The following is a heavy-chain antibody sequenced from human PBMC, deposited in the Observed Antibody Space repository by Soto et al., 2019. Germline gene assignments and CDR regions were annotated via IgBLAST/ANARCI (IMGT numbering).Heavy chain of an antibody. D-gene: IGHD3-16*01. V-gene: IGHV1-24*01. J-gene: IGHJ4*02. CDR1: GYTLAELS. CDR3: ATTRTTYVHDFDC. CDR2: YDPEEGET. Sequence: ASVKVSCKVSGYTLAELSMHWVRQAPGKGLEWLGGYDPEEGETIYAQSFQGRVTMTEDTPTDTAYVELRSLKSEDTAIYYCATTRTTYVHDFDCWGQGTLVTVSS.